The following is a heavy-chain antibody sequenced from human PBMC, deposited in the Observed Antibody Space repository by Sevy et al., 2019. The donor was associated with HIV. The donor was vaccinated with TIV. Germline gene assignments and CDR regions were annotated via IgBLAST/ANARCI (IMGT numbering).Heavy chain of an antibody. CDR1: GYTFTGDY. Sequence: ASVKVSCKASGYTFTGDYMHWVRQTPGQGREWMGWINPKRGDTKSAQRFQGRVTMTRDTSISTAYMELSRLRSDDTAVYYCARAGTLYSGYTYGSIDFWGQGTLVTVSS. J-gene: IGHJ4*02. CDR3: ARAGTLYSGYTYGSIDF. CDR2: INPKRGDT. D-gene: IGHD5-18*01. V-gene: IGHV1-2*02.